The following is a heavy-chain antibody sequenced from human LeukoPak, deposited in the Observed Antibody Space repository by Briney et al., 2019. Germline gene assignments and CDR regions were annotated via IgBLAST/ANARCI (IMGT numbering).Heavy chain of an antibody. J-gene: IGHJ4*02. D-gene: IGHD2-2*01. CDR3: ARDRTRGWPYCSSTSCSESDY. CDR2: ISSSSSYI. Sequence: GGSLRLSCAASGFTFSSYSMNWVRQAPGERLEWVSSISSSSSYIYYADSVKGRFTISRDNAKNSLYLQMNSLRAEDTAVYYCARDRTRGWPYCSSTSCSESDYWGQGTLVTVSS. V-gene: IGHV3-21*01. CDR1: GFTFSSYS.